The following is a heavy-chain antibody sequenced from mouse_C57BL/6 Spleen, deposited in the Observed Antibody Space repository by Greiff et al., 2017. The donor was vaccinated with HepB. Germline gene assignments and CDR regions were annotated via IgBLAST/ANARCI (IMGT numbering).Heavy chain of an antibody. CDR1: GYTFTSYD. J-gene: IGHJ3*01. D-gene: IGHD1-1*01. Sequence: VHLVESGPELVKPGASVKLSCKASGYTFTSYDINWVKQRPGQGLEWIGWIYPRDGSTKYNEKFKGKATLTVDTSSSTAYMELHSLTSEDYAVYFCASYYGSSSFAYWGQGTLVTVSA. V-gene: IGHV1-85*01. CDR3: ASYYGSSSFAY. CDR2: IYPRDGST.